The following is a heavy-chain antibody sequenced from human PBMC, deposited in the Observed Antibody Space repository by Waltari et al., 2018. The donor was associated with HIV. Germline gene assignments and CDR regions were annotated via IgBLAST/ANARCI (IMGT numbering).Heavy chain of an antibody. Sequence: QVQLVQSGAEVLKPGASVKVSCKASGYPFTTYGIGWVRQAPGQGLEWMGWISTYSDDTNCAQKFQSRVTMTTDTSTSTAYMELRSLRYDDTAVYYCARDYGWRGSFYFKDWGQGTLVTVSS. CDR1: GYPFTTYG. J-gene: IGHJ1*01. CDR3: ARDYGWRGSFYFKD. D-gene: IGHD1-26*01. V-gene: IGHV1-18*01. CDR2: ISTYSDDT.